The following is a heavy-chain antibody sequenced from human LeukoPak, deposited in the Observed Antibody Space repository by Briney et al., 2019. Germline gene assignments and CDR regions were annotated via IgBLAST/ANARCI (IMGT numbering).Heavy chain of an antibody. CDR3: AADGGGLSSVVTPRSSPFDY. Sequence: GATVKVSCKVSVYTLNELSMHWVRQAPGKGLEWMGGFDPADDETVYAHRFQGRLTMTEDTSTNTGYMELTSLRSEDTAVYYCAADGGGLSSVVTPRSSPFDYWGQGTLVTVSS. D-gene: IGHD4-23*01. V-gene: IGHV1-24*01. J-gene: IGHJ4*02. CDR1: VYTLNELS. CDR2: FDPADDET.